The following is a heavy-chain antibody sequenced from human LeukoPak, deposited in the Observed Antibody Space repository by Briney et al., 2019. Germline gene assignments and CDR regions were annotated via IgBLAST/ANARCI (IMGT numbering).Heavy chain of an antibody. J-gene: IGHJ6*03. CDR1: GYPINNAYY. V-gene: IGHV4-38-2*01. Sequence: PSETLSLTCGVSGYPINNAYYWVWIRQPPGKGLEWIGSLYHPDSTYYNPSLKSRVTMSVDTSRNQFSLRLSFVTAADTAGYYCARQYDSYFYYYLDLWGTGTTVTVSS. CDR2: LYHPDST. CDR3: ARQYDSYFYYYLDL. D-gene: IGHD2-2*01.